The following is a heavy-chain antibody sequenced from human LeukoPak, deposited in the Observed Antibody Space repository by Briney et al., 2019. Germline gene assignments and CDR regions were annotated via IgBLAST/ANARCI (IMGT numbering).Heavy chain of an antibody. CDR1: RFTFSSYS. Sequence: SGGSLRLSCAASRFTFSSYSMNWVRQAPGKGLEGVSSISSSSSYIYYADSVKGRFTISRDNAKNSLYLQMKSLRAEDTAVYYCAALTSIRGYSGYDSPFDYWGQGTLVTVSS. CDR2: ISSSSSYI. V-gene: IGHV3-21*01. J-gene: IGHJ4*02. D-gene: IGHD5-12*01. CDR3: AALTSIRGYSGYDSPFDY.